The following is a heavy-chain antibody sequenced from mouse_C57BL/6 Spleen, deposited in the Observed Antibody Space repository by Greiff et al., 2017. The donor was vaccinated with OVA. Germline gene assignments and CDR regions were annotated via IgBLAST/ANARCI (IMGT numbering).Heavy chain of an antibody. D-gene: IGHD1-1*01. CDR2: INPGSGGT. V-gene: IGHV1-54*01. CDR3: AREGLGITTAFDY. CDR1: GYAFTNYL. Sequence: QVHVKQSGAELVRPGTSVKVSCKASGYAFTNYLIEWVKQRPGQGLEWIGVINPGSGGTNYNEKFKGKATLTADKSSSTAYMQLSSLTSEDSAVYFCAREGLGITTAFDYGGQGTTLTVSS. J-gene: IGHJ2*01.